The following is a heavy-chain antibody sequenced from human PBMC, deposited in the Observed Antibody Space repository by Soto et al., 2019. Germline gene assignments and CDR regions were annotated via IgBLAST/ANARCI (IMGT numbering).Heavy chain of an antibody. CDR1: GYSFTSYW. CDR2: IYPGDSDT. Sequence: GESLKISCKGSGYSFTSYWIGWVRQMPGKGLEGMGIIYPGDSDTRYSPSFQGQVTVSADKSISTAYLQWSSLKASDTAMYYCPSHRALVATMKDYYYGMDVWGQGTTVTASS. V-gene: IGHV5-51*01. D-gene: IGHD5-12*01. CDR3: PSHRALVATMKDYYYGMDV. J-gene: IGHJ6*02.